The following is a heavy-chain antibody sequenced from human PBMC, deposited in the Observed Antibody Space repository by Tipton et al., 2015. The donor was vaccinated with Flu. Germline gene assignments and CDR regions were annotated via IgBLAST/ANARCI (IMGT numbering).Heavy chain of an antibody. J-gene: IGHJ3*02. CDR3: ARHWYDTTGYSVKDGAFDI. CDR2: IRSKTYGGTT. CDR1: GFTFSSYW. V-gene: IGHV3-49*04. D-gene: IGHD3-22*01. Sequence: SLRLSCAGSGFTFSSYWMSWVRQAPGKGLEWVGLIRSKTYGGTTEYAASVKGRFSISRDDSRGVAYLQMNSLKTEDTGIYYCARHWYDTTGYSVKDGAFDIWGHGTLVTVST.